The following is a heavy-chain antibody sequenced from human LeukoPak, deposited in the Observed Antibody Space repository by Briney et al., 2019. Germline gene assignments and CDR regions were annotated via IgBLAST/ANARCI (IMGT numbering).Heavy chain of an antibody. J-gene: IGHJ4*02. CDR3: ARDPWGSYRQFDY. Sequence: NPGGSLRLSCAASGLIFSSYGMSWVRQAPGKGLEWVSAISGRGDTTYYADSVKGRFTISRDNSKNTLYLQMNSLRAEDTAVYYCARDPWGSYRQFDYWGQGTLVTVSS. CDR2: ISGRGDTT. V-gene: IGHV3-23*01. CDR1: GLIFSSYG. D-gene: IGHD3-16*02.